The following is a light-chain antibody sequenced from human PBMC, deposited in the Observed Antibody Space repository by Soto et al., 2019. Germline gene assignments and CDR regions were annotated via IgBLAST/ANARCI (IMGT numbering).Light chain of an antibody. CDR2: GAS. Sequence: EIVLTQSPGTLSLSPVEIATLSCRASQSVSSDLAWYQQKPGQAPRLLIYGASTRATGIPARFSGSGSGTEFTLTISSLQSEDFAVYYCQKYNDWPRKFGQGTKVDIK. CDR3: QKYNDWPRK. V-gene: IGKV3-15*01. J-gene: IGKJ1*01. CDR1: QSVSSD.